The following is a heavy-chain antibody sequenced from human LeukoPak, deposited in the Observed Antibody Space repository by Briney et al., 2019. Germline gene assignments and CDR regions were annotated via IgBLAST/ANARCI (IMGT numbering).Heavy chain of an antibody. J-gene: IGHJ4*02. CDR3: SRHDSHSYGYCSD. V-gene: IGHV3-23*01. Sequence: GGSLRLSCAASGFIFSNYAMSWVRQAPGKGLEWVSGISGRGSGTYYADSVKGRFTISRDNSKNTLFLQRNSLRAEDTAAYYLSRHDSHSYGYCSDGGQGTLVSASS. CDR1: GFIFSNYA. CDR2: ISGRGSGT. D-gene: IGHD5-18*01.